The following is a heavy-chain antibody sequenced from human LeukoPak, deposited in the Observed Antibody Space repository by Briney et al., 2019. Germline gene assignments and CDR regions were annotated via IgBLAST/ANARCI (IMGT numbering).Heavy chain of an antibody. D-gene: IGHD6-19*01. CDR3: ARVQSSGWYGTGYYYYGMDV. V-gene: IGHV3-13*04. Sequence: GGSLRLSCAASGFTFSSYDMHWVRQATGKGLEWVSATGTAGDTYYPGSVKGRFTISRENAKNSLYLQMNSLRAGDTAVYYCARVQSSGWYGTGYYYYGMDVWGQGTTVTVSS. CDR2: TGTAGDT. CDR1: GFTFSSYD. J-gene: IGHJ6*02.